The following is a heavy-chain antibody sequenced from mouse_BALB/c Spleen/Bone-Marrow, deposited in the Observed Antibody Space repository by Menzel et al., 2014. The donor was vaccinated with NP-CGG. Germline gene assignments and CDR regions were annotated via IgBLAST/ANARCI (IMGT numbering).Heavy chain of an antibody. CDR1: GYTFTTYY. CDR2: IYPRNVNT. Sequence: VQLQESGPELMKPGASVRMSCKASGYTFTTYYIHWVKQRPGQGLGWSGWIYPRNVNTNYNEKFRGKATLTADKSSSTAYMQLSSLTSEDSAVYFCARWLLPYYAMDYWGQGTSVTVSS. D-gene: IGHD2-3*01. J-gene: IGHJ4*01. CDR3: ARWLLPYYAMDY. V-gene: IGHV1S56*01.